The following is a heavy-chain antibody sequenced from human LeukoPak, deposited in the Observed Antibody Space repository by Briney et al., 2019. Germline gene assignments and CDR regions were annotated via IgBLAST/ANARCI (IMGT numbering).Heavy chain of an antibody. CDR3: ARDVGGNLDY. CDR2: IKEDGSQR. J-gene: IGHJ4*02. CDR1: EFTFSTYW. Sequence: GGSLRLSCAASEFTFSTYWMAWVRQAPGKGLEWVANIKEDGSQRNYVDSVRGRFIISRDNDKNLLYLQMNSLRAEDTAVYHCARDVGGNLDYWGQGILVTVSS. V-gene: IGHV3-7*05. D-gene: IGHD1-26*01.